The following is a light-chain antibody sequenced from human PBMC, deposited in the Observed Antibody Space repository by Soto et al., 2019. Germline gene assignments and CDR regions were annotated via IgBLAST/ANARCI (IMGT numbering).Light chain of an antibody. V-gene: IGKV3-20*01. J-gene: IGKJ2*01. Sequence: ETVMTQSPGTLSLSPGERATLSCRASQSVSSGYLAWYQQKPGQAPRLLIFGATSRATGITDRFTGSGSGTDSTLTITRREPEDGEVYYCQEYGSAPNTLGQGTKLEIK. CDR3: QEYGSAPNT. CDR1: QSVSSGY. CDR2: GAT.